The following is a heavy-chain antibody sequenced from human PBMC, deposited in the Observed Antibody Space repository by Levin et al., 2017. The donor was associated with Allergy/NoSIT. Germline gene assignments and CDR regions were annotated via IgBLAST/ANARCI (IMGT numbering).Heavy chain of an antibody. V-gene: IGHV3-30-3*01. CDR2: ISYDGSNK. Sequence: SCAASGFTFSSYAMHWVRQAPGKGLEWVAVISYDGSNKYYADSVKGRFTISRDNSKNTLYLQMNSLRAEDTAVYYCASVSEVIRRKNNWNDGGDAFDIWGQGTMVTVSS. J-gene: IGHJ3*02. CDR3: ASVSEVIRRKNNWNDGGDAFDI. CDR1: GFTFSSYA. D-gene: IGHD1-20*01.